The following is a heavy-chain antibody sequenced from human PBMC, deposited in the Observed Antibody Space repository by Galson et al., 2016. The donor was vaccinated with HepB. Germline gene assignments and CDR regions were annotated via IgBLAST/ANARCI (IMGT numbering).Heavy chain of an antibody. J-gene: IGHJ4*02. CDR1: GFTFDDYA. CDR3: AKDKEDGYSSGWSGWYFDY. CDR2: ITWDGGST. V-gene: IGHV3-43D*03. D-gene: IGHD6-19*01. Sequence: SLRLSCAASGFTFDDYAMHWVRQAPGKGLEWVSVITWDGGSTYYADSVKGRFTISRDNSKNSLYLQMNSLRAEDTALYYCAKDKEDGYSSGWSGWYFDYWGQGTLVTVSS.